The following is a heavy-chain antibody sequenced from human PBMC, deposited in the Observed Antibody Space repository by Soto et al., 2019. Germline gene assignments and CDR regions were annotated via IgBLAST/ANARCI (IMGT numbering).Heavy chain of an antibody. CDR2: TRSNGEHT. J-gene: IGHJ6*02. V-gene: IGHV3-23*01. Sequence: GGSLRLSCAVSGFMFSSFAMTWVRQAPGKGLEWVSTTRSNGEHTYYADSVKGRFTVSRDNSKNTLFLEMSSLRAEDSAIYYCAKDSKSVSVSAARVYGMDVWGQGTTVTVSS. CDR1: GFMFSSFA. CDR3: AKDSKSVSVSAARVYGMDV. D-gene: IGHD2-2*01.